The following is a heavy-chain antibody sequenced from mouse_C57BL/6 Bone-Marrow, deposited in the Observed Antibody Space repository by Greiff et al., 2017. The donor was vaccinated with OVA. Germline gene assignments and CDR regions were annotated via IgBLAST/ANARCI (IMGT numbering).Heavy chain of an antibody. D-gene: IGHD1-1*01. V-gene: IGHV5-6*01. Sequence: EVQVVESGGDLVKPGGSLKLSCAASGFTFSSYGMSWVRQTPDKRLEWVATISSGGSYTYYPDSVKGRFTISRDNAKNTLYLQMSSLKSEDTAMYYCARGGNYYGSSYWYFDVWGTGTTVTVSS. J-gene: IGHJ1*03. CDR2: ISSGGSYT. CDR1: GFTFSSYG. CDR3: ARGGNYYGSSYWYFDV.